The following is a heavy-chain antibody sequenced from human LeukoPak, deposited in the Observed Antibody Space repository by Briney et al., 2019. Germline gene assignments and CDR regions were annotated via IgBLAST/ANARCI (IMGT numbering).Heavy chain of an antibody. D-gene: IGHD1-26*01. V-gene: IGHV1-3*01. Sequence: ASVKVSCKASGYTFTSYAMHWVRQAPGQRLEWMGWINAGNGNTKYSQEFQGRVTITRDTSASTAYMELSRLRSDDTAVYYCARLSSGSYVDDAFDIWGQGTMVTVSS. CDR1: GYTFTSYA. J-gene: IGHJ3*02. CDR2: INAGNGNT. CDR3: ARLSSGSYVDDAFDI.